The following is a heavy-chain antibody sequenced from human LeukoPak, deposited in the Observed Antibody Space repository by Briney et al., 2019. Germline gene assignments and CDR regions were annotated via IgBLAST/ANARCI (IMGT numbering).Heavy chain of an antibody. CDR1: GGSFSGYY. J-gene: IGHJ3*02. D-gene: IGHD6-13*01. V-gene: IGHV4-34*01. CDR3: ARGSIAASDAFDI. CDR2: INHSGST. Sequence: SETLSLTCAVYGGSFSGYYWSWIRQPPGKGLEWIWEINHSGSTNYNPSLKSRVTISVDTSKNQFSLKLSSVTAADTAVYYCARGSIAASDAFDIWGQGTMVTVSS.